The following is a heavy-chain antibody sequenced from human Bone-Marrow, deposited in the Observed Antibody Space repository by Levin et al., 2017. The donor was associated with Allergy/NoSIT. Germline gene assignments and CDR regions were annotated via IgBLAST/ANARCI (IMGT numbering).Heavy chain of an antibody. Sequence: GGSLRLSCAASEFTFSDYWMNWVRQAPGKGLEWVANIKQDGSEQYYAGSVRGRFTISRDNDKNSLYLQMDSLRAGDTALYYCATFKRAVPGGAYLYYGLDVWGQGTTVTVSS. CDR1: EFTFSDYW. J-gene: IGHJ6*01. CDR2: IKQDGSEQ. CDR3: ATFKRAVPGGAYLYYGLDV. D-gene: IGHD6-19*01. V-gene: IGHV3-7*01.